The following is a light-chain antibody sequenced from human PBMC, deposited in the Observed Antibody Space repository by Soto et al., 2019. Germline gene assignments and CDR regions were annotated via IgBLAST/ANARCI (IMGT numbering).Light chain of an antibody. V-gene: IGKV3-20*01. J-gene: IGKJ1*01. CDR1: QSVTANY. Sequence: EIALTQSPGTLSLSPGERATLSCRASQSVTANYLAWYQQKPGQAPRLLIYAASIGATGIPDRFSGSGSGTDFTLAISRLEPDDFAVYSCQQYGIPLWTFGQGTKVEIK. CDR2: AAS. CDR3: QQYGIPLWT.